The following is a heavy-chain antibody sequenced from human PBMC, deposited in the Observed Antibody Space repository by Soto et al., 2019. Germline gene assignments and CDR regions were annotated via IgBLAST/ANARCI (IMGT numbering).Heavy chain of an antibody. CDR2: IYYSGST. CDR1: GGSISSYY. Sequence: SETLSLTCTVSGGSISSYYWSWIRQPPGKGLEWIGYIYYSGSTNYNPSLKSRVTISVDMSKNQFSLKLSSVTAADTAVYYCARHVPYCSDTSHCAYGMDVWGQGTTVTVSS. D-gene: IGHD2-2*01. J-gene: IGHJ6*02. V-gene: IGHV4-59*08. CDR3: ARHVPYCSDTSHCAYGMDV.